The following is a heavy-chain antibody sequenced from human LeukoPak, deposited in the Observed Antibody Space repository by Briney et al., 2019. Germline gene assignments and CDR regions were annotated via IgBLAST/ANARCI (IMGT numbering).Heavy chain of an antibody. J-gene: IGHJ4*02. CDR3: ASAVRTEYYFDY. Sequence: ASVTVSCKAFGYTFTGYWMHWVRQAPGQGLEWMGIINPSGGSTSYAQKFQGRVTMTRDMSTSTVYMELSSLRSEDTAVYYCASAVRTEYYFDYWGQGTLVTVSS. CDR2: INPSGGST. V-gene: IGHV1-46*01. CDR1: GYTFTGYW.